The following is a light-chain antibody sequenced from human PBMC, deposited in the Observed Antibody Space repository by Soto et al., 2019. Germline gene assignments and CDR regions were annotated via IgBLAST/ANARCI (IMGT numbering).Light chain of an antibody. J-gene: IGKJ2*01. V-gene: IGKV3-15*01. CDR3: QQYNKWPPYT. CDR1: QSVSSN. Sequence: EIVMTQSPATLSVSPGERATLSCRASQSVSSNLAWYQQKPGQAPRLLIYGASTRATGIPARFSGSGSGTEFTLTISSLQSEDFAVEYCQQYNKWPPYTFGQGTKLEIK. CDR2: GAS.